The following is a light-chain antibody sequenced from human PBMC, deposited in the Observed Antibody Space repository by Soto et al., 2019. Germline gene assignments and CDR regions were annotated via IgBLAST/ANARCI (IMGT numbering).Light chain of an antibody. V-gene: IGKV3-15*01. CDR2: DAS. CDR1: QFIGSN. J-gene: IGKJ4*01. Sequence: MTQSPVTLSVSPGERATLSCRASQFIGSNLAWYQQKPAQPPRLLIYDASTRATGIPARFSGSGSGTEFTLTISSLQSEAFVVYYCQQYNNWPPLTFGGGTKVDIK. CDR3: QQYNNWPPLT.